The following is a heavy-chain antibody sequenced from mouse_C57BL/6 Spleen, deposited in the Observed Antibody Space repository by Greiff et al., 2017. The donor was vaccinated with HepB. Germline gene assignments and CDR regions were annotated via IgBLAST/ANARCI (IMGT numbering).Heavy chain of an antibody. CDR3: AREDLETTVVSY. Sequence: QVQLQQSGAELARPGASVKLSCKASGYTFTSYGISWVKQRTGQGLEWIGEIYPRSGNTYYNEKFKGKATLTADKSSSTAYMELRSLTSGDSAVYFCAREDLETTVVSYWGQGTTLTVSS. J-gene: IGHJ2*01. CDR1: GYTFTSYG. D-gene: IGHD1-1*01. V-gene: IGHV1-81*01. CDR2: IYPRSGNT.